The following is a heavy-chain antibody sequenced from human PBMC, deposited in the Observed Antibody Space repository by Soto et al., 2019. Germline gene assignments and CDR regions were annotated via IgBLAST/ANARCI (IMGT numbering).Heavy chain of an antibody. V-gene: IGHV3-23*01. CDR3: VKGGWLDF. CDR1: GFTFSSYS. Sequence: GVSLRLSCAASGFTFSSYSMNWVRQAPGKGLEWVSFISDDSSRTYYADAVKGRFTISRDNSKYTLYLQMNSLTAEDTAVYACVKGGWLDFWGQGTLVTVSS. D-gene: IGHD6-19*01. CDR2: ISDDSSRT. J-gene: IGHJ4*02.